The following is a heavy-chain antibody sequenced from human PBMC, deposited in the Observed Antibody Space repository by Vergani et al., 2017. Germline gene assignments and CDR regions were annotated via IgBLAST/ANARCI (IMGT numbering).Heavy chain of an antibody. Sequence: QVQLVESGGGVVQPGRSLRLSCAASGFTFNQYGMHWVRQAPDKGLEWVAATWYDGNNKQYADSVKGRFTISRDNSKSTMYLQMNSLRDEDTGVYYCARDLRLLYNRFDPWGQGTLVTVSS. CDR1: GFTFNQYG. D-gene: IGHD1-14*01. V-gene: IGHV3-33*01. CDR3: ARDLRLLYNRFDP. J-gene: IGHJ5*02. CDR2: TWYDGNNK.